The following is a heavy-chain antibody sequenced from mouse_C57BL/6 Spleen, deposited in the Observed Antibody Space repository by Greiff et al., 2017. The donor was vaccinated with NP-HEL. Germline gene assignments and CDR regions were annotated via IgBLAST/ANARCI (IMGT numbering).Heavy chain of an antibody. V-gene: IGHV1-55*01. CDR1: GYTFTSYW. CDR2: IYPGSGST. D-gene: IGHD1-1*01. CDR3: ARSLYYVSSLFAY. J-gene: IGHJ3*01. Sequence: VQLQQSGAELVKPGASVKMSCKASGYTFTSYWITWVKQRPGQGLEWIGDIYPGSGSTNYNEKFKSKATLTVDTSSSPAYMHLSSLTPEDAAVYYCARSLYYVSSLFAYWGQGTLVTVSA.